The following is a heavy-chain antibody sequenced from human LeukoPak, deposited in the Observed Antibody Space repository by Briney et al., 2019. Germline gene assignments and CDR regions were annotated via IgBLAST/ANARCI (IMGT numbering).Heavy chain of an antibody. Sequence: GGSLRLSCAASGFTFSSYGMHWVRQAPGKGLEWVAVISYDGSNKYYADSVKGRFTISRDNSKNTLYLQMNSLRAEDTAVYYCAKGHYDFWSGYYSSYYGMDVWGQGTTVTVSS. J-gene: IGHJ6*02. CDR2: ISYDGSNK. CDR1: GFTFSSYG. V-gene: IGHV3-30*18. CDR3: AKGHYDFWSGYYSSYYGMDV. D-gene: IGHD3-3*01.